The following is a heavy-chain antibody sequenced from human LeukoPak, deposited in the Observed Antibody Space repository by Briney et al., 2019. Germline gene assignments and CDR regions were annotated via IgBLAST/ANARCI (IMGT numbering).Heavy chain of an antibody. D-gene: IGHD3-16*01. J-gene: IGHJ5*02. CDR3: GKEGGA. V-gene: IGHV3-23*01. CDR1: GFTFSSFT. CDR2: IGGRGGST. Sequence: PGGSLRLSCAASGFTFSSFTMTWVRQAPGKGLEWVSAIGGRGGSTYYADSLEGRFTIARDNSKAMVYLQMNSLKVEDTAIYYCGKEGGAWGQGTKVTVSS.